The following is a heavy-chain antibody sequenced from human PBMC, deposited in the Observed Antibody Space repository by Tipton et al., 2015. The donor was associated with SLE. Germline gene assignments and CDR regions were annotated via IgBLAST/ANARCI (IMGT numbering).Heavy chain of an antibody. CDR2: TYYRSKWYN. V-gene: IGHV6-1*01. D-gene: IGHD3-3*01. CDR1: GDSVSSNSAA. CDR3: ARSPLRDFIGGYYYYGMDV. J-gene: IGHJ6*02. Sequence: PGLVKPSQTLSLTCAISGDSVSSNSAAWNWIRQSPSRGLEWLGRTYYRSKWYNDYAVSVKSRITINPDTSKNQFSLQLKSVTPEDTAVYYCARSPLRDFIGGYYYYGMDVWGQGTTVTVSS.